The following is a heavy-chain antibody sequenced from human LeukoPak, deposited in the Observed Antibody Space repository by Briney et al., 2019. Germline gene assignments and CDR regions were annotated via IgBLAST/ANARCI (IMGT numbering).Heavy chain of an antibody. CDR2: ISGRGGST. J-gene: IGHJ4*02. V-gene: IGHV3-23*01. Sequence: GGSLRLSWAASGFTFSSYAMSWVRQAPGKGLEWVSAISGRGGSTYYADSVKGRFTISRDNSKNTLYLQMNSLRAEDTAVYYCAKRLGIAVAGTSPYWGQGTLVTVSS. D-gene: IGHD6-19*01. CDR1: GFTFSSYA. CDR3: AKRLGIAVAGTSPY.